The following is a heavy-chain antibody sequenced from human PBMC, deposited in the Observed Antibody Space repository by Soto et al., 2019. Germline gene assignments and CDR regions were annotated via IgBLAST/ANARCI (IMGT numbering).Heavy chain of an antibody. D-gene: IGHD2-15*01. CDR3: TRQGGDY. CDR2: ISGYNADT. Sequence: ASVKVSCKASGYTFTSYDINWVRQAPGQGLVWMGWISGYNADTKYAEKFQDRITVTTDTFTTTVYMELRSLRSDDTAVYYCTRQGGDYWG. V-gene: IGHV1-18*01. CDR1: GYTFTSYD. J-gene: IGHJ4*01.